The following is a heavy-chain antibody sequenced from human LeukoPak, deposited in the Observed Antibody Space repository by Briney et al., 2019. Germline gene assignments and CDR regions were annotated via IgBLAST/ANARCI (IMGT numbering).Heavy chain of an antibody. Sequence: ASVKVSCKVSGLSLTEVAIHWVRQTPGEGLEWMGGFDRENSEIVYAQKFRGRVTMTEDTSIDTTYMTLSTLRSADTATFYCATVKGGQLGIPYYFDSWGQGTLITVSS. CDR2: FDRENSEI. V-gene: IGHV1-24*01. CDR1: GLSLTEVA. CDR3: ATVKGGQLGIPYYFDS. J-gene: IGHJ4*02. D-gene: IGHD1-26*01.